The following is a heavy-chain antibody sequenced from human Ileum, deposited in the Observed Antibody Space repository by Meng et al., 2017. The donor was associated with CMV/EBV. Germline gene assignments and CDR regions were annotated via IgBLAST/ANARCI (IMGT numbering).Heavy chain of an antibody. J-gene: IGHJ1*01. CDR3: ALRGSAAGTFQY. CDR2: MCYNGDT. V-gene: IGHV4-59*01. Sequence: QEQLEESGPGLVKPSETLSLTCTVSGDSMSSYCWSWIRQPPGKGLEWIGYMCYNGDTNYNPSLKSRVTISGDTSKNQFSLKLSSVTAADTAVYYCALRGSAAGTFQYWGQGTLVTVSS. D-gene: IGHD6-13*01. CDR1: GDSMSSYC.